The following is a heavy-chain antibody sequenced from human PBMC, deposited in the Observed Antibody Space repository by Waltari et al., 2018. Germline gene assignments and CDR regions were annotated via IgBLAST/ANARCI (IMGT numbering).Heavy chain of an antibody. CDR2: INAGNGNT. V-gene: IGHV1-3*01. CDR3: ARDPNADNPPYFDY. D-gene: IGHD2-2*01. CDR1: GYTFTSYA. Sequence: QVQLVQSGAEVKKPGASVKVSCKASGYTFTSYAMHWVRQAPGQRLEWMGWINAGNGNTKYSQKFQGSVTITRDTSASTAYMELSSLRSEDTAVYYCARDPNADNPPYFDYWGQGTLVTVSS. J-gene: IGHJ4*02.